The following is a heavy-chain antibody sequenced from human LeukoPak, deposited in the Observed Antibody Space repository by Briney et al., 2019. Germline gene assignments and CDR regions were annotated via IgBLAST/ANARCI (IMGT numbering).Heavy chain of an antibody. Sequence: SETLSLTCTVSGGSISSYYWSWIRQPPGKGLEWIGYIYYSGSTNYNPSLKSRVTISVDTSKNQFSLKLSSVTAADTAVYYCARATNYYYFDYWGQGTLVTVSS. CDR1: GGSISSYY. CDR3: ARATNYYYFDY. CDR2: IYYSGST. V-gene: IGHV4-59*01. D-gene: IGHD5-24*01. J-gene: IGHJ4*02.